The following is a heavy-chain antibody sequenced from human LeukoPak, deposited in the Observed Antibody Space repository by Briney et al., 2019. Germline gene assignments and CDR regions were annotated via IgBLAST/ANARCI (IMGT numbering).Heavy chain of an antibody. CDR3: ARENDGFDL. CDR2: IKQDGSQK. CDR1: GFTSSSYW. J-gene: IGHJ3*01. V-gene: IGHV3-7*04. Sequence: GESLKISCAASGFTSSSYWMSWIRQAPGKGLEWVANIKQDGSQKYYMDSVKGRITISRDNAKNSVDLQTNSLRAEDTAVYYCARENDGFDLWGQGTMVTVSS.